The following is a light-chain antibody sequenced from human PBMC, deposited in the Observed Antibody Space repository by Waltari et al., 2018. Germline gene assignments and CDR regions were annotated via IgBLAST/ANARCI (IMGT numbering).Light chain of an antibody. Sequence: DIQMTQSPSVLSASVGDRVTITCRAGQGVSTWLAWYHQKPGRAPKLFLQVASRLEEGVPSRFSGSGSGTEFLLTISSLQADDVGTYYCQQANSFPLTFGGGTRVEIK. CDR1: QGVSTW. CDR2: VAS. CDR3: QQANSFPLT. V-gene: IGKV1-12*01. J-gene: IGKJ4*01.